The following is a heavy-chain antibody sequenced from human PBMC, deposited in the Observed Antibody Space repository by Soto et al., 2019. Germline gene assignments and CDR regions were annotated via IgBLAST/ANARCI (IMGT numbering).Heavy chain of an antibody. CDR2: ISFDGSNK. Sequence: QVQLVESGGGVVQPGRSLRLSCAASGFNFKSYGMHWVRQAPGKGLEWVAVISFDGSNKYYADSVKGRFTISRDNSKNTLYLQMNSLRPEDTAVYYCAKGSSSFYYYYYGMDVWGQGTTVTVSS. CDR3: AKGSSSFYYYYYGMDV. CDR1: GFNFKSYG. J-gene: IGHJ6*02. D-gene: IGHD6-6*01. V-gene: IGHV3-30*18.